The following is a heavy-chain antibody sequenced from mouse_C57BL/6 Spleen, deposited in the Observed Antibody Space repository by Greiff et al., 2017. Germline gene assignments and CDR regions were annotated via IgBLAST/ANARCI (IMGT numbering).Heavy chain of an antibody. CDR2: ISSGSSTI. Sequence: EVKVEESGGGLVKPGGSLKLSCAASGFTFSDYGMHWVRQAPEKGLEWVAYISSGSSTIYYADTVKGRFTISRDNAKNTLFLQMTSLRSEDTAMYYCARTNYYGSSFDYWGQGTTLTVSS. V-gene: IGHV5-17*01. CDR1: GFTFSDYG. CDR3: ARTNYYGSSFDY. D-gene: IGHD1-1*01. J-gene: IGHJ2*01.